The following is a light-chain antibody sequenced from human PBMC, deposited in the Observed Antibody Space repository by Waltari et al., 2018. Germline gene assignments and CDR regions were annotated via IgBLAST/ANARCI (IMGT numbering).Light chain of an antibody. J-gene: IGLJ2*01. Sequence: QSLLTQAPSASGTPGKRATISCSGSNSNIGSNAVNWYQQLPGTAPNLLISSNNKRTSGVPDRFSGSKSGTSASLAISGLQSEDEADYYCGTWDDSLNGPLFGGGTKVTVL. CDR3: GTWDDSLNGPL. CDR1: NSNIGSNA. CDR2: SNN. V-gene: IGLV1-44*01.